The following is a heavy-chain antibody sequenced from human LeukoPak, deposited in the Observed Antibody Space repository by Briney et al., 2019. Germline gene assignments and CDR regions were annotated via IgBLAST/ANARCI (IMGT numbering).Heavy chain of an antibody. D-gene: IGHD6-25*01. CDR3: ARGLGKYSSVYYYSSGMDV. Sequence: SETLSLTCAVYGGSFSGYYWSWIRQPPGKGLEWIGEFNHSGSTNYNPSLKSRVTISVHTSKNQFSLKLSSVTAADTAVYYCARGLGKYSSVYYYSSGMDVWGKGTTVTVSS. V-gene: IGHV4-34*01. CDR1: GGSFSGYY. J-gene: IGHJ6*04. CDR2: FNHSGST.